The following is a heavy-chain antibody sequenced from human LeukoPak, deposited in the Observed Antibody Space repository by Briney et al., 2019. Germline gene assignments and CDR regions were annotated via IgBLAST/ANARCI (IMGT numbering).Heavy chain of an antibody. CDR1: GFTFSSYS. CDR3: ARDITYSIVVVPAAHY. CDR2: ISSSSSYI. D-gene: IGHD2-2*01. J-gene: IGHJ4*02. V-gene: IGHV3-21*01. Sequence: PGGSLRLSCAASGFTFSSYSMNWVRQAPGKGLEWVSSISSSSSYIYYADSVKGRFTISRDNAKNSLYLQMNSLRAEDTAVYYCARDITYSIVVVPAAHYWGQGTLVTVSS.